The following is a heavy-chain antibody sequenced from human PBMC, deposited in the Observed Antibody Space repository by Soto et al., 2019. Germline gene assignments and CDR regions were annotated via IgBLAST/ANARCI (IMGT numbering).Heavy chain of an antibody. CDR3: AGVVWFRGMDV. J-gene: IGHJ6*02. Sequence: SQTLSLTCDISGDSVSSSSAAWNWIRQSPSRGLEWLGRTYYRSKWIHEYTVSMESRITIKPDTSKNQFSLHIYSVTPEDTAVYYCAGVVWFRGMDVWGQGTPVTVSS. CDR1: GDSVSSSSAA. CDR2: TYYRSKWIH. V-gene: IGHV6-1*01. D-gene: IGHD3-16*01.